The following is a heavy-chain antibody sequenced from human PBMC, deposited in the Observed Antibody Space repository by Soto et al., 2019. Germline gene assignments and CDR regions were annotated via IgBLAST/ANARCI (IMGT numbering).Heavy chain of an antibody. D-gene: IGHD4-17*01. CDR2: INAANGNI. Sequence: GASVKVSCKASGYTFTSFGMHWVRQAAGQGLEWMGWINAANGNIKYSQKFEGRVTITMDTSESTAYIELSRLRSEDTAVYYCARDRWVTTLTSYNWFDPWGQGTLVTSPQ. V-gene: IGHV1-3*01. J-gene: IGHJ5*02. CDR1: GYTFTSFG. CDR3: ARDRWVTTLTSYNWFDP.